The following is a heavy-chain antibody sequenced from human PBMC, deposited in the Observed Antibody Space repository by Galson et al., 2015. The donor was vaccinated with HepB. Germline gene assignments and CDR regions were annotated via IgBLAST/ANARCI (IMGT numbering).Heavy chain of an antibody. CDR1: GYTFTGNF. Sequence: SVKVSCKASGYTFTGNFIHWVRQAPGQGLEWMGGIIPIFGTANYAQKFQGRVTITADESTSTAYMELSSLRSEDTAVYYCARVVRGNGHYFDYWGQGTLVTVSS. CDR3: ARVVRGNGHYFDY. D-gene: IGHD2-15*01. J-gene: IGHJ4*02. CDR2: IIPIFGTA. V-gene: IGHV1-69*13.